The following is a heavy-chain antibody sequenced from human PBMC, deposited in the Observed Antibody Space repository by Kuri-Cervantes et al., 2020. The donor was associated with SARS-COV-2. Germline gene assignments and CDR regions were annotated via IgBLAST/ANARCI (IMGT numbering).Heavy chain of an antibody. CDR1: GFTFSSYE. CDR2: ISSSGSTI. Sequence: GESLKISCAASGFTFSSYEMNWVRQAPGKGLEWVSYISSSGSTIYYADSVKGRFTISRDNAKNSLYLQMNSLRADDTAVYYCARDNPHNSASWFDPWGQGTLVTVSS. J-gene: IGHJ5*02. V-gene: IGHV3-48*03. CDR3: ARDNPHNSASWFDP. D-gene: IGHD1-1*01.